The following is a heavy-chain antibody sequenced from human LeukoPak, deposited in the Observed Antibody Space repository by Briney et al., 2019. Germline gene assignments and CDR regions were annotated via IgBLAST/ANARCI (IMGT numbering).Heavy chain of an antibody. CDR1: GFSLRTTGVG. D-gene: IGHD4-17*01. CDR2: IYWDDNK. J-gene: IGHJ4*02. Sequence: SGPTLVKPTQTLTLTCTFSGFSLRTTGVGVGWVRQPPGKALEWLALIYWDDNKLYSPSLRSRVTITKDTSKNQVVLTMTNIAPVDTATYYCAHYGDYRFLYYFDHWGQGALVTVSS. CDR3: AHYGDYRFLYYFDH. V-gene: IGHV2-5*02.